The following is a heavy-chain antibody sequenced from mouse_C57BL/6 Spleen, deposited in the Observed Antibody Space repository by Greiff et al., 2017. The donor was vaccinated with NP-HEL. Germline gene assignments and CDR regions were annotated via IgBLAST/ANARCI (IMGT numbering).Heavy chain of an antibody. J-gene: IGHJ2*01. CDR1: GYAFSSSW. V-gene: IGHV1-82*01. CDR2: IYPGDGDT. CDR3: ARSRGSFGY. Sequence: VQLQQSGPELVKPGASVKISCKASGYAFSSSWMNWVKQRPGKGLEWIGRIYPGDGDTNYNGKFKGKATLTADKSSSTAYMQLSSLTSEDSAVYFCARSRGSFGYWGQGTTLTVSS.